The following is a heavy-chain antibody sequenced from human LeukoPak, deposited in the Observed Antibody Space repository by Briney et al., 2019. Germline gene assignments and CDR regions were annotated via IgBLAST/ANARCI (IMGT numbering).Heavy chain of an antibody. Sequence: PSETLSLTCTVSGGSISSSSYYWGWIRQPPGKGLEWIGSIYYSGSTYYNPSLKSRVTISVDTSKDQFSLKLGSVTAADTAVYYCAIRYQLPSSLDYWGQGTLVTVSP. V-gene: IGHV4-39*01. CDR2: IYYSGST. J-gene: IGHJ4*02. CDR1: GGSISSSSYY. CDR3: AIRYQLPSSLDY. D-gene: IGHD2-2*01.